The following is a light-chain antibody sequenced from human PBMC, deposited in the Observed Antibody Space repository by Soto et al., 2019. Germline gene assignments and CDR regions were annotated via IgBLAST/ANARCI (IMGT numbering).Light chain of an antibody. J-gene: IGKJ1*01. V-gene: IGKV1-5*01. Sequence: DIHMTQSPSTLSASVGDRVTITCRASQSISSWLAWYQQKPGKAPKLLICDASYLESGVPSRFSGSGSGTEFTLTISSLQPDDFATYYCQQYNNYWGTFGQGTKV. CDR3: QQYNNYWGT. CDR2: DAS. CDR1: QSISSW.